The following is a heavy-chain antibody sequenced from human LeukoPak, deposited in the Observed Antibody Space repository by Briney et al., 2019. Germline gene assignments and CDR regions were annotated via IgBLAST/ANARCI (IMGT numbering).Heavy chain of an antibody. J-gene: IGHJ6*02. D-gene: IGHD2-15*01. V-gene: IGHV1-69*04. CDR1: GGTFSSYA. CDR2: IIPILGIA. CDR3: ASWCSGGSCYSGGYYYYGMDV. Sequence: LVKVSCKASGGTFSSYAISWVRQAPGQGLEWMGRIIPILGIANYAQKFQGRVTITADKSTSTAYMELSSLRSEDTAVYYCASWCSGGSCYSGGYYYYGMDVWGQGTTVTVSS.